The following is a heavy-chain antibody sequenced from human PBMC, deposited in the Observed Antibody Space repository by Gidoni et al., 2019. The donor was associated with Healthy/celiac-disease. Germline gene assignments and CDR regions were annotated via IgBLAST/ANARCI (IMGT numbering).Heavy chain of an antibody. CDR3: ARGREVVVFSDAFDI. D-gene: IGHD2-15*01. CDR2: MNPNRGNT. J-gene: IGHJ3*02. Sequence: QVQRVPSAAEVKKPGASVKVSCKASGYTFTSYDINWVRQATGQGIEWMVWMNPNRGNTGYAQKFQGRVTMTRNTSMSTAYMELSSLRSEDTAVYYCARGREVVVFSDAFDIWGQGTMVTVSS. CDR1: GYTFTSYD. V-gene: IGHV1-8*01.